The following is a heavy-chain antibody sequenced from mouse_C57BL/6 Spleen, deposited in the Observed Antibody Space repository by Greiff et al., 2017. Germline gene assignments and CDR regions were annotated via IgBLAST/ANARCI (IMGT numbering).Heavy chain of an antibody. D-gene: IGHD1-1*01. V-gene: IGHV3-6*01. CDR1: GYSITSGYY. Sequence: EVQLVESGPGLVKPSQSLSLTCSVTGYSITSGYYWNWIRQFPGNKLEWMGYISYDGSNNYNPSLKNRISITRDTSKNQFFLKLNSVTTEDTATYYCARGGITTVVAHYYAMDYWGQGTSVTVSS. J-gene: IGHJ4*01. CDR2: ISYDGSN. CDR3: ARGGITTVVAHYYAMDY.